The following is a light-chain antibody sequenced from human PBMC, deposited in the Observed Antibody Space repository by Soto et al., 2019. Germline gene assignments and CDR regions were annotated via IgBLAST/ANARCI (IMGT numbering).Light chain of an antibody. Sequence: QSVLTQPPSASGTPGQRVTISCSGSTSNVGINSVFWYQHLPGTAPKLLIYRSNQRASGVPDRFSGSKSGTSASLAISGLWSEDEADYYCAAWDDSLSGQVFGGGTKLTVL. CDR3: AAWDDSLSGQV. V-gene: IGLV1-47*03. J-gene: IGLJ2*01. CDR1: TSNVGINS. CDR2: RSN.